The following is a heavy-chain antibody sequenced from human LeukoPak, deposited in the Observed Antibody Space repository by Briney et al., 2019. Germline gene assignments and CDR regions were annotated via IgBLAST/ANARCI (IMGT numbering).Heavy chain of an antibody. CDR3: ARDHVSSGWYVGFDY. CDR2: MYSGGST. J-gene: IGHJ4*02. V-gene: IGHV3-53*01. Sequence: GGSLRLSCAASGFTVNNNYVSWVRRAPGKGLEWLSVMYSGGSTYYADSVKGRFTISRDNSKNALFLQMNSLRVEDTAVYYCARDHVSSGWYVGFDYWGQGTLVTVSS. CDR1: GFTVNNNY. D-gene: IGHD6-19*01.